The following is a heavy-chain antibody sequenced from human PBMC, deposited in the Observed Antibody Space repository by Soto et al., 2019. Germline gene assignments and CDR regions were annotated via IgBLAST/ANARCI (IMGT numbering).Heavy chain of an antibody. CDR3: ARRSSGWYFDY. J-gene: IGHJ4*02. CDR1: GFTFSSYA. Sequence: EVQLLDCGGGLVQPGGSLRLSCAASGFTFSSYAMNWVRQAPGKGLEWVSVISGSGGSTYYADSVKGRFTISRDNSKNTLYLQMNSLRAEDTAVYYCARRSSGWYFDYWGQGTLVTVSS. V-gene: IGHV3-23*01. CDR2: ISGSGGST. D-gene: IGHD6-19*01.